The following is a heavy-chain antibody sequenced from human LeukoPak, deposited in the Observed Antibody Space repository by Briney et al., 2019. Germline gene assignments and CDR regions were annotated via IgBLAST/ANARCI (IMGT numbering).Heavy chain of an antibody. CDR1: GFTFSSYS. D-gene: IGHD3-10*01. V-gene: IGHV3-21*01. Sequence: PGGSLRLSCAAFGFTFSSYSVNWVRQAPGEGLAWVSSISSSGSYIYYADSVKGRFTFSRDNAKNSLYLQMNSLRAEDTAVYYCARGSGVQVWSSLDYWGQGTLVTVSS. CDR3: ARGSGVQVWSSLDY. CDR2: ISSSGSYI. J-gene: IGHJ4*02.